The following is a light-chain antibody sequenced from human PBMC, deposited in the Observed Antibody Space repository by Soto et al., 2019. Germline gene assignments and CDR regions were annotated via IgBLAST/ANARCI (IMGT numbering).Light chain of an antibody. V-gene: IGKV1-5*03. CDR1: QTISSW. CDR3: HQYNSYPYT. J-gene: IGKJ2*01. CDR2: KAS. Sequence: DIQMTQSPSTLSGSVGDRVTITCRASQTISSWLAWYQQKPGKAPKLLIYKASTLKSGVPSRFSGSGSGTEFTLTISSLQPDDFATYYCHQYNSYPYTFGQGTKLEIK.